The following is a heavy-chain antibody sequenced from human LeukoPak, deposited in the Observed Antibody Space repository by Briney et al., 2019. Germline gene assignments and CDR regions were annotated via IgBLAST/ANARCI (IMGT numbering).Heavy chain of an antibody. CDR2: MNPNSGNT. J-gene: IGHJ4*02. CDR3: ARDTAMASFDY. Sequence: GASVKVSCKASGYTFTSYDINWVRQATGQGLEWMGWMNPNSGNTGYAQKLQGRVTMTTDTSTSTAYMELRSLRSDDTAVYYCARDTAMASFDYWGQGTLVTVSS. V-gene: IGHV1-8*01. D-gene: IGHD5-18*01. CDR1: GYTFTSYD.